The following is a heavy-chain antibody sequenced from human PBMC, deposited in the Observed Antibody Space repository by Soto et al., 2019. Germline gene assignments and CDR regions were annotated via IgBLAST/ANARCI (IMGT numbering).Heavy chain of an antibody. CDR3: ARAVGRLGFLEWSDAFDI. CDR2: IYYSGST. V-gene: IGHV4-59*01. Sequence: PSETLSLTCTVSGGSISSYYWSWIRQPPGKGLEWIGYIYYSGSTNYNPSLKSRVTISVDTSKNQFSLKLSSVTAADTAVYYCARAVGRLGFLEWSDAFDIWGQGTMVTV. J-gene: IGHJ3*02. CDR1: GGSISSYY. D-gene: IGHD3-3*01.